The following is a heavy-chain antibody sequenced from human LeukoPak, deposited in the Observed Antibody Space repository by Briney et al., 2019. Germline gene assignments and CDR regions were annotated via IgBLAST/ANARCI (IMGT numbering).Heavy chain of an antibody. J-gene: IGHJ4*02. Sequence: SENLSLTCAVYGGSFSGYYWSWIRQPPGKGLEWIGEINHSGNTNYNPSLKSRVTISVDTSKKQFSLKLNSVTAADTAVYYCARVYCGGDCYPFDYWGQGTLVTVSS. CDR2: INHSGNT. CDR1: GGSFSGYY. V-gene: IGHV4-34*01. D-gene: IGHD2-21*02. CDR3: ARVYCGGDCYPFDY.